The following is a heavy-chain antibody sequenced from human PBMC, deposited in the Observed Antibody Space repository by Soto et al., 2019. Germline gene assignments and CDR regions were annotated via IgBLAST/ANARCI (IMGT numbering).Heavy chain of an antibody. V-gene: IGHV4-34*01. CDR2: INHSGST. CDR3: PRTLWIPFDY. CDR1: GGSFSGYY. Sequence: SETLSLTCAVYGGSFSGYYWSWIRQPPGKGLEWIGEINHSGSTNYNPSLNSRVTISVDTSKNQFSLKLSSVTAADTDVYYCPRTLWIPFDYWGQGTLVTVYS. J-gene: IGHJ4*02. D-gene: IGHD5-12*01.